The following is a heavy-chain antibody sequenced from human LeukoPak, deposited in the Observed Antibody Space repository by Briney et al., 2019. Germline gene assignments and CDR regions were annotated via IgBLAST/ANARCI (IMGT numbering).Heavy chain of an antibody. CDR1: GFTFSTYA. D-gene: IGHD6-19*01. J-gene: IGHJ4*02. Sequence: GGSLRLSCAASGFTFSTYAMSWVRHTPGKGLEWVSGISSGGNTQYTDSVKGRFTVSRDNSKNTLHLQMESLTAEDTAIYYCTKDRRQWVVPYFDSWGQGTVVTVSS. V-gene: IGHV3-23*01. CDR3: TKDRRQWVVPYFDS. CDR2: ISSGGNT.